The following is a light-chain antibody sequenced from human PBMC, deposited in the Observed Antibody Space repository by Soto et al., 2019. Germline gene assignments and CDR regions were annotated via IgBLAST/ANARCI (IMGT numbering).Light chain of an antibody. CDR2: NNN. J-gene: IGLJ1*01. CDR3: AAWDDSLNGLV. CDR1: SSNIGSNT. Sequence: QSVLTQPPSASGTPGQRVTISCSGSSSNIGSNTVNWYQQLPGTAPKLLIYNNNQRPSGVPDRFSGSKSGTSASLAISGLQCEDGGDYYCAAWDDSLNGLVFGTGTKLTVL. V-gene: IGLV1-44*01.